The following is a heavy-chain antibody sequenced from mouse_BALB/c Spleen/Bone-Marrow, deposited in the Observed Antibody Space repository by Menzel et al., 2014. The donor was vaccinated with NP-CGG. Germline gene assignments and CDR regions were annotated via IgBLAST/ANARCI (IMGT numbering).Heavy chain of an antibody. CDR2: IDPANGNT. V-gene: IGHV14-3*02. CDR1: GFNIKDTY. J-gene: IGHJ3*01. D-gene: IGHD1-1*01. CDR3: ASYYYGSSGFAY. Sequence: EVKLVESGAELVKPGASVKLSCTASGFNIKDTYMHWVKQRPEQGLEWIGRIDPANGNTKYDPKFQGKATITADTSSNTAYLQLSLTSEDTAVYYCASYYYGSSGFAYWGQGTLVTVSA.